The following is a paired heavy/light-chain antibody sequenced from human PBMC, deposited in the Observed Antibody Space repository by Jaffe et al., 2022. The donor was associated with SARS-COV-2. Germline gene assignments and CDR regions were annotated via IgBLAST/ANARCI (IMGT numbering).Heavy chain of an antibody. Sequence: QVQLQESGPGLVKPSETLSLTCTVSADSFSSYYWGWIRQPPGKGLAYIGHIFHSGSTFYNPSLRSRVALSVDTSKHQFSLTMHSVAAADTAIYYCARITPLGWYFDLWGRGTLVTVSS. V-gene: IGHV4-4*09. CDR1: ADSFSSYY. J-gene: IGHJ2*01. CDR2: IFHSGST. CDR3: ARITPLGWYFDL. D-gene: IGHD3-10*01.
Light chain of an antibody. Sequence: EIVMTQSPATLSVSPGERATLSCRASQSVSTNLAWYQHKPGQAPRLLIYGASTRATAIPARFSGSGSGTEFTLTISSLQSEDFAVYYCQQYNNWPSLYTFGQGTKLEIK. CDR3: QQYNNWPSLYT. CDR2: GAS. J-gene: IGKJ2*01. V-gene: IGKV3-15*01. CDR1: QSVSTN.